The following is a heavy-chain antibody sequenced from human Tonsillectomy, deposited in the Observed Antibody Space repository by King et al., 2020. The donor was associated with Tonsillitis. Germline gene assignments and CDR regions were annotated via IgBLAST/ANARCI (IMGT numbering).Heavy chain of an antibody. Sequence: VQLVESGGGLVQPGRSLRLSSAASGFTFDDYAMHWVRQAPGKGLEWVSGISWNSGSIGYADSVKGRFTISRDNAKNSLYLHMNSLRAEDTALYYCAKASGGWLPSFDYWGQGTLVTVSS. V-gene: IGHV3-9*01. J-gene: IGHJ4*02. D-gene: IGHD5-24*01. CDR3: AKASGGWLPSFDY. CDR1: GFTFDDYA. CDR2: ISWNSGSI.